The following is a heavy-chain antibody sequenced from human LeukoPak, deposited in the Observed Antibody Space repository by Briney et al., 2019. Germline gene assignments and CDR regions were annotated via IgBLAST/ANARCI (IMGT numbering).Heavy chain of an antibody. CDR2: INPNSGGT. Sequence: ASVKVSCKASGYTFTGYYMRWVRQAPGQGLEWMGWINPNSGGTNYAQKFQGRVTMTRDTSISTAYMELSRLRSDDTAVYYCARGYCSSTSCHGANWFDPWGQGTLVTVSS. J-gene: IGHJ5*02. CDR3: ARGYCSSTSCHGANWFDP. V-gene: IGHV1-2*02. D-gene: IGHD2-2*01. CDR1: GYTFTGYY.